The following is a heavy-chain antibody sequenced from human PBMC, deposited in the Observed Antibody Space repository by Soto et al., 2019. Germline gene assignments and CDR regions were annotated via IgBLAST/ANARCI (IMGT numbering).Heavy chain of an antibody. J-gene: IGHJ4*02. CDR1: GFTFSSYS. CDR3: ARDPSGGSGGSAYFMHHYFDY. V-gene: IGHV3-21*01. Sequence: EVQLVESGGGLVKPGGSLRLSCAASGFTFSSYSTNWVRQAPGKGLEWVSSISSSSSYIYYADSVKGRFTISRDNAKNSLYLQMNSLRAEDTAVYYCARDPSGGSGGSAYFMHHYFDYWGQGTLVTISS. D-gene: IGHD2-15*01. CDR2: ISSSSSYI.